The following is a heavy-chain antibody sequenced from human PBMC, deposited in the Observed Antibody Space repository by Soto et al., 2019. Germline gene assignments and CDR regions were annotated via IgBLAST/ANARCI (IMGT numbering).Heavy chain of an antibody. Sequence: ASVKVSCKVSGYTLTELSMHWVRQAPGKGLEWMGGFDPEDGETIYAQKFQGRVTMTEDTSTDTAYMELSSLRSEDTAVYYCATDLGVRGEVDYWGQGILVTVSS. V-gene: IGHV1-24*01. D-gene: IGHD3-10*01. CDR1: GYTLTELS. CDR2: FDPEDGET. CDR3: ATDLGVRGEVDY. J-gene: IGHJ4*02.